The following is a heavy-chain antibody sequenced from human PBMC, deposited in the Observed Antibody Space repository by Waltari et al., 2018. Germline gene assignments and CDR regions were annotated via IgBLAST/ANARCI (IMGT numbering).Heavy chain of an antibody. D-gene: IGHD6-13*01. Sequence: VQLQESGPGLVKPSETLSLTCTVSGYSISSGYYWGWIRPPPGKGLEWIGSIYHSGSTYYNPSLKSRVTISVDTSKNQFSLKLSSVTAADTAVYYCARSIAAAAGLYYFDYWGQGTLVTVSS. J-gene: IGHJ4*02. V-gene: IGHV4-38-2*02. CDR2: IYHSGST. CDR1: GYSISSGYY. CDR3: ARSIAAAAGLYYFDY.